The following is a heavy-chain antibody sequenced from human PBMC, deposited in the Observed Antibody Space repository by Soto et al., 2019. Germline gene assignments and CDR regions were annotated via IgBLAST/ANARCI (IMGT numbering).Heavy chain of an antibody. CDR1: GFTFSSYW. J-gene: IGHJ6*02. CDR2: INNDGSSI. CDR3: ARGAWSVDYTNYATPYYGMDV. D-gene: IGHD4-4*01. V-gene: IGHV3-74*01. Sequence: EVQLVESGGGLVQPGGSLRLSCAASGFTFSSYWMHWVRQAPGRGLVWVSDINNDGSSIRYADSVKGRFTISRDNAKNTLYLQMNSLRVEDTAVFYCARGAWSVDYTNYATPYYGMDVWGQGTTVTVSS.